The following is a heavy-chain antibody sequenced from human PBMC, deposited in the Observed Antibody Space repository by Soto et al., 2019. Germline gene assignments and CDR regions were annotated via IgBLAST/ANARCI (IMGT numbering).Heavy chain of an antibody. J-gene: IGHJ6*01. Sequence: GASVKVSCKASGYTFTNYGISWVRQAPGQGLEWMGWISAYNGDTNYAQNLQGRVAMTTDTSTSTAYMEVRSLISDDTAVYYCARDLPTPCSVGACYGLLVWGQGTTVTVSS. CDR2: ISAYNGDT. D-gene: IGHD2-15*01. CDR1: GYTFTNYG. V-gene: IGHV1-18*01. CDR3: ARDLPTPCSVGACYGLLV.